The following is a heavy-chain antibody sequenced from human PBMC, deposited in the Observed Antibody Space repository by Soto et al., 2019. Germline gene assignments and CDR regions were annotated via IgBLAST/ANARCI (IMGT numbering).Heavy chain of an antibody. V-gene: IGHV4-61*01. D-gene: IGHD2-2*01. Sequence: SETLSLTXNVSGASVSSGSHYWSWIRQPPGKGLEWIGHIYFSGSTKYNPSLKSRVTISVDMSKNQFSLRVISVTAADTAVYYCARDCVTPASTFEFWGQGTLVTVSS. CDR2: IYFSGST. CDR3: ARDCVTPASTFEF. J-gene: IGHJ4*02. CDR1: GASVSSGSHY.